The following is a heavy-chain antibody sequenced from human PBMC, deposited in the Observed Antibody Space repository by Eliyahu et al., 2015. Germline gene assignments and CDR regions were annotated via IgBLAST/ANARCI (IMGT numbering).Heavy chain of an antibody. Sequence: FTISRDNSKNTLYLQMNSLRAEDTAVYYCARAMGDSGYDSLDALDYWGQGTLVTVSS. CDR3: ARAMGDSGYDSLDALDY. V-gene: IGHV3-30*07. D-gene: IGHD5-12*01. J-gene: IGHJ4*02.